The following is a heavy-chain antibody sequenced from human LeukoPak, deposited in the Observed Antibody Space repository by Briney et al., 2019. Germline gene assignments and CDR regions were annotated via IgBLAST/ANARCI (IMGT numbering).Heavy chain of an antibody. CDR3: AKDKAPGSWHTPSDF. V-gene: IGHV3-23*01. J-gene: IGHJ4*02. CDR2: ISDSGDGT. Sequence: GGPLRLLCGASVFTFRTYAMSWVREAPGKGLEGVSGISDSGDGTYYAESVKGRFTISRDNSKNTVFLQMNSLRADDTAKYYCAKDKAPGSWHTPSDFWGQGTLVTVSS. D-gene: IGHD6-13*01. CDR1: VFTFRTYA.